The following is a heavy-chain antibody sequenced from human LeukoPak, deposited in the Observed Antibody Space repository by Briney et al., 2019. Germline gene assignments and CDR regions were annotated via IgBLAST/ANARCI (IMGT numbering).Heavy chain of an antibody. J-gene: IGHJ4*02. CDR3: ARADGDYGIDY. Sequence: SQTLSLTCTVSGGSISSGPYYWSWIRQPAGKGLEWIGRIYTGGSTNYNPSLKSRVTISVDTSKNQFSLKLSSVTAADTAVYYCARADGDYGIDYWGQGTLVTVSS. CDR2: IYTGGST. CDR1: GGSISSGPYY. D-gene: IGHD4-17*01. V-gene: IGHV4-61*02.